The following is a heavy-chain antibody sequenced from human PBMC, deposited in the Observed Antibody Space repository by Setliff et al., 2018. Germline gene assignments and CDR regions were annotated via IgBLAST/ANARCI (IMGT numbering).Heavy chain of an antibody. V-gene: IGHV4-34*01. CDR1: GGSINYYY. CDR2: INHSGST. CDR3: ARGDSRFDY. J-gene: IGHJ4*02. Sequence: SETLSLTCTVSGGSINYYYWSWIRQPPGKGLEWIGEINHSGSTNYNPSLKSRVTISVDTSKNQFSLKLSSVTAADTAVYYCARGDSRFDYWGQGTLVTVSS. D-gene: IGHD5-18*01.